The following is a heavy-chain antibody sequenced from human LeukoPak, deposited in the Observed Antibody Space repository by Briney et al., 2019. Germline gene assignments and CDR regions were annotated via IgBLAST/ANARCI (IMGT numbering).Heavy chain of an antibody. J-gene: IGHJ3*02. D-gene: IGHD6-13*01. V-gene: IGHV4-34*01. CDR3: ARDREQRLVRFYYAFDI. CDR2: INHSGST. CDR1: GGSFSGYY. Sequence: PSETLPLTCAVYGGSFSGYYWSWIRQPPGKGLEWIGEINHSGSTNYNPSLKSRVTISVDTSKNQFSLKLRSVTAADTAVYYCARDREQRLVRFYYAFDIWGQGTMVTVSS.